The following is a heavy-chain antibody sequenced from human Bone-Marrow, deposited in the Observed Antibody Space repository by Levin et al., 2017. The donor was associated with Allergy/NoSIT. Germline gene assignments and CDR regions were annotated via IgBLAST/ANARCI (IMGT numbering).Heavy chain of an antibody. D-gene: IGHD2-8*02. CDR2: INHSGST. J-gene: IGHJ2*01. CDR1: GGSFSGYY. Sequence: NPSETLSLTCAVYGGSFSGYYWSWIRQPPGKGLEWIGEINHSGSTNYNPSLKSRVTISVDTSKNQFSLKLSSVTAADTAVYYCARGLSCTGGVCHLWYFDLWGRGTLVTVSS. CDR3: ARGLSCTGGVCHLWYFDL. V-gene: IGHV4-34*01.